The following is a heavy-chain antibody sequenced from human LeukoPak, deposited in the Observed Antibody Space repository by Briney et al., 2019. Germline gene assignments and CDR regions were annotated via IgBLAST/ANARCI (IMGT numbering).Heavy chain of an antibody. J-gene: IGHJ1*01. D-gene: IGHD4-17*01. CDR3: ARAAREDYDAFQH. CDR1: GFTFSSYG. Sequence: GGSLRLSCAASGFTFSSYGMHWVRQAPGKGLEWVAVIWYDGSNKYYADSVKGRFTISRDNSKNTLYLQMNSLRAEDTAVYYCARAAREDYDAFQHWGQGTLVTVSS. V-gene: IGHV3-33*01. CDR2: IWYDGSNK.